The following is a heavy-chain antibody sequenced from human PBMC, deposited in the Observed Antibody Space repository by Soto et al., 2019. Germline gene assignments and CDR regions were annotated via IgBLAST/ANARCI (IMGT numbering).Heavy chain of an antibody. CDR1: GYSLTELF. Sequence: QVHLVQSGAEVKKPGAALKVSCKVSGYSLTELFIYWVRQAPGKGLEWMGGFDPEDGKRLYAQKFQGRVTMTDDTSTATAYMELSSLKSDDTAVYYCATDLSVSGWFDGGYWGQGTLVTVSS. V-gene: IGHV1-24*01. J-gene: IGHJ4*02. D-gene: IGHD6-19*01. CDR3: ATDLSVSGWFDGGY. CDR2: FDPEDGKR.